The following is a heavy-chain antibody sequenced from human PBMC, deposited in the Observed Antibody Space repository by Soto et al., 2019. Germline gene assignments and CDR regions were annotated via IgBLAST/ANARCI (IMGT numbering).Heavy chain of an antibody. D-gene: IGHD3-10*01. CDR1: GFSFNMYG. CDR3: ARVHTMVRGLTEGGHYYFEY. V-gene: IGHV3-33*01. J-gene: IGHJ4*02. Sequence: GGSLRLSCAASGFSFNMYGMHWVRQAPGKGLEWVAAIWHDGSETSYADSVKGRFTISRDNPKDTLYLQMNSLRVEDTAMYYCARVHTMVRGLTEGGHYYFEYWGQGTMVTVSS. CDR2: IWHDGSET.